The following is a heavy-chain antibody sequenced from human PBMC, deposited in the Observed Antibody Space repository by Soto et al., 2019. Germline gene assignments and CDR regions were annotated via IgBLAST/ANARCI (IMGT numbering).Heavy chain of an antibody. Sequence: QVPLVQSGAEVKKPGASVKVSCKASGYTFSSYDINWVRQATGQGLEWMGWMNPNSGNTGYAQKFQGRVTMNRNTSISTAYMELSSLRSEDTAVYYCATSYCRSTSCKDAFDIWGQGTMVTVSS. D-gene: IGHD2-2*01. CDR1: GYTFSSYD. CDR2: MNPNSGNT. J-gene: IGHJ3*02. V-gene: IGHV1-8*01. CDR3: ATSYCRSTSCKDAFDI.